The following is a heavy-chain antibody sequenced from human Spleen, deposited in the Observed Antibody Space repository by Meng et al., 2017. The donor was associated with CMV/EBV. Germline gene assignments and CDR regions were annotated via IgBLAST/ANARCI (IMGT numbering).Heavy chain of an antibody. CDR3: ARSHYDSAVDN. Sequence: GESLKISCAASGFRFSDYWMHWVRQVPGKGLVWVSRIDSSGTTTVYADSVKGRFTISRDNAKNTLYLQMNSLRVEGTALYYCARSHYDSAVDNWGQGTLVTVSS. D-gene: IGHD3-22*01. J-gene: IGHJ4*02. CDR2: IDSSGTTT. V-gene: IGHV3-74*01. CDR1: GFRFSDYW.